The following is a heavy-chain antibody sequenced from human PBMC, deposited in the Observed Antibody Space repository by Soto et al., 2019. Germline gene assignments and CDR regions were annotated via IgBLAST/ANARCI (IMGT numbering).Heavy chain of an antibody. CDR2: IKQDGSEK. CDR3: ARAGYSFYYYYGMDV. J-gene: IGHJ6*02. V-gene: IGHV3-7*01. CDR1: GSTFSSYW. Sequence: GGSLRLSCAASGSTFSSYWMSWVRQAPGKGLEWVANIKQDGSEKYYVDSVKGRFTISRDNAKNSLYLQMNSLRAEDTAVYYCARAGYSFYYYYGMDVWGQGTTVTVSS. D-gene: IGHD5-18*01.